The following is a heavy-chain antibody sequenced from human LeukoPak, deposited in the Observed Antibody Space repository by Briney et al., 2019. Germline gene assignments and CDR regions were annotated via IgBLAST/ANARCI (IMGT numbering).Heavy chain of an antibody. CDR3: ARGRTGLLWFGELFLWFDP. CDR1: GGSFSGYY. Sequence: KPSETLSLTCAVYGGSFSGYYWSWIRQPPGKGLEWIGEINHSGSTNYNPSLKSRVTISVDTSKNQFSLKLSSVTAADTAVYYCARGRTGLLWFGELFLWFDPWGQGTLVTVSS. D-gene: IGHD3-10*01. J-gene: IGHJ5*02. CDR2: INHSGST. V-gene: IGHV4-34*01.